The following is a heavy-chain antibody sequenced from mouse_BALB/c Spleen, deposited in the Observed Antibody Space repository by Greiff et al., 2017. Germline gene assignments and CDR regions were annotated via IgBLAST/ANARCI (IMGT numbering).Heavy chain of an antibody. D-gene: IGHD2-14*01. CDR1: GFSLTSYG. CDR2: IWSGGST. J-gene: IGHJ4*01. Sequence: QVQLKESGPGLVQPSQSLSITCTVSGFSLTSYGVHWVRQSPGKGLEWLGVIWSGGSTDYNAAFISRLSISKDNSKSQVFFKMNSLQANDTAIYYCARKRDRDEKGYYAMDYWGQGTSVTVSS. CDR3: ARKRDRDEKGYYAMDY. V-gene: IGHV2-2*02.